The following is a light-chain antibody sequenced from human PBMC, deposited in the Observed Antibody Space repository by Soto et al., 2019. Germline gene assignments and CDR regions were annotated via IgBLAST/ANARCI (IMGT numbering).Light chain of an antibody. J-gene: IGKJ4*01. CDR1: QGISSW. CDR2: AAS. CDR3: QQYGSSPLT. Sequence: DIQMTQSPSSLSASVGDRVTITCRASQGISSWLAWYQQKPGKVPKHLIYAASSLQSGVPSRFSGSGSGTDFTLSISRLEPEDFAVYYCQQYGSSPLTFGRGTKVDIK. V-gene: IGKV1D-16*01.